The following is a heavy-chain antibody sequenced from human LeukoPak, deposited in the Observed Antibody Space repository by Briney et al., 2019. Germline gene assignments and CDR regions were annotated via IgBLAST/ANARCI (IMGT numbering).Heavy chain of an antibody. V-gene: IGHV1-69*04. Sequence: ASVKVSCKASGGTFSSYAISWVRQAPGQGLEWMGRIIPILGIANYAQKFQGRVTITADKPTSTAYMELSSLRSEDTAVYYCARDLGIVGATSPYWGQGTLVTVSS. CDR1: GGTFSSYA. CDR2: IIPILGIA. CDR3: ARDLGIVGATSPY. D-gene: IGHD1-26*01. J-gene: IGHJ4*02.